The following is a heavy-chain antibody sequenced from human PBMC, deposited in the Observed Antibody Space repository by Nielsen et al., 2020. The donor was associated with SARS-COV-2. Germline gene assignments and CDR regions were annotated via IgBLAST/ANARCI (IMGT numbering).Heavy chain of an antibody. J-gene: IGHJ4*02. CDR3: ARGGGSKGRFDS. CDR1: GASITSNW. D-gene: IGHD3-10*01. Sequence: SETLSLTCSVSGASITSNWWSWIRQSPEKGLEWIGYIFKTGTNYNPSLKSRASISVDTSKTQFSLKLTSMTAADTAVYCARGGGSKGRFDSWGQGTLVTVSS. V-gene: IGHV4-59*13. CDR2: IFKTGT.